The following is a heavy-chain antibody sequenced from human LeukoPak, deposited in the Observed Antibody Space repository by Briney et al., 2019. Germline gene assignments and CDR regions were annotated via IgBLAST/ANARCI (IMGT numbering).Heavy chain of an antibody. CDR1: GYTFTSYD. D-gene: IGHD3-9*01. CDR2: MNPNSGNT. V-gene: IGHV1-8*01. J-gene: IGHJ3*02. Sequence: GASVKVSCKASGYTFTSYDINWVRQATGQGLEWMGWMNPNSGNTGYAQKFQGRVTMTRNTSISTAYMELSSLRSEYTAVYYCARAHYDILTGYDDAFDIWGQGTMVTVSS. CDR3: ARAHYDILTGYDDAFDI.